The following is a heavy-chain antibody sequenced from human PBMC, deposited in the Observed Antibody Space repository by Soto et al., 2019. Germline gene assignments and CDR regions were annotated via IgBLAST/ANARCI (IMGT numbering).Heavy chain of an antibody. V-gene: IGHV3-30*18. J-gene: IGHJ4*02. Sequence: PGGSLRLSCAASGFTFSSYGMHWVRQAPGKGLEWVAVISYDGSNKYYADSVKGRFTISRDNSKNTLYLQMNSLRAEDTAVYYCAKDSSAGIQLWYFDYWGQGTLVTVSS. D-gene: IGHD5-18*01. CDR2: ISYDGSNK. CDR1: GFTFSSYG. CDR3: AKDSSAGIQLWYFDY.